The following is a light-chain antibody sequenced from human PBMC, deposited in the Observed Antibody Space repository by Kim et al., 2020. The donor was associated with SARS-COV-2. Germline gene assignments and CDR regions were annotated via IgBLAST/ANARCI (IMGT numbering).Light chain of an antibody. CDR3: QQYNNWFPVT. Sequence: SPGERATLSCRASQGVSINLAWYQQRPGQAPRLLIYGASSRATGIPARFSGSGSGTEFTLTISSLQPEDVAVYYCQQYNNWFPVTFGQGTKVDIK. V-gene: IGKV3-15*01. CDR2: GAS. CDR1: QGVSIN. J-gene: IGKJ2*01.